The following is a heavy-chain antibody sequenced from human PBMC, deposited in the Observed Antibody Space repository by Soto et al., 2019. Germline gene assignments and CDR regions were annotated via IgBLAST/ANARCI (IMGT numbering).Heavy chain of an antibody. Sequence: QVQLVESGGGVVQPGRSLTIFCTASGFTFKYNAMHWIRQAPAKGLEWVADISYDGSTKNYADSVKGRFTISRDNSKNTLSLQMSALKGEDTATYYCAREGIAESGPNYYDFWGQGTLVAVSS. D-gene: IGHD6-13*01. CDR2: ISYDGSTK. CDR3: AREGIAESGPNYYDF. CDR1: GFTFKYNA. V-gene: IGHV3-30-3*01. J-gene: IGHJ4*02.